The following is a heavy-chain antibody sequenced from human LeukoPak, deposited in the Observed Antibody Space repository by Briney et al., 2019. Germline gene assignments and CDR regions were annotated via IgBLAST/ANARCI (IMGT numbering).Heavy chain of an antibody. CDR3: LTRTRDYYYYGMDV. Sequence: SVKVSCKASGYTFTSYGISWVRQAPGQGLEWMGGIIPIFGTANYAQKFQGRVTITADESTSTAYMELSSLRSEDTAVYYCLTRTRDYYYYGMDVWGQGTTVTVSS. CDR2: IIPIFGTA. CDR1: GYTFTSYG. V-gene: IGHV1-69*13. D-gene: IGHD1-1*01. J-gene: IGHJ6*02.